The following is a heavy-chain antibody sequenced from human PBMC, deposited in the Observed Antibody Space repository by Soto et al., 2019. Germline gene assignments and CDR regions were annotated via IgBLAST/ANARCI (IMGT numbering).Heavy chain of an antibody. Sequence: SETLSLTCDVSGYSITNGYFWAWILQPPGKGLEWIGSIYHSGRTYYNPSLKSRLTISVDTPKNQFSLKLSSVTAADTAMYYCARRVVAYTGFDYWGQGTLVTVSS. CDR1: GYSITNGYF. J-gene: IGHJ4*02. CDR3: ARRVVAYTGFDY. D-gene: IGHD2-21*01. V-gene: IGHV4-38-2*01. CDR2: IYHSGRT.